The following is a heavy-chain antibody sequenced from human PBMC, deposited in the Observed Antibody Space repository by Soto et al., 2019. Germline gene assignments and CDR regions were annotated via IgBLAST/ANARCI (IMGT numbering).Heavy chain of an antibody. CDR1: GGSISSYY. CDR3: ARSRGKAPYYYDSSGYYSRYYYYYYGMDV. V-gene: IGHV4-59*01. J-gene: IGHJ6*02. D-gene: IGHD3-22*01. Sequence: PSETLSLTCTVSGGSISSYYWSWIRQPPGKGLEWIGYIYYSGSTNYNPSLKSRVTISVDTSKNQFSLKLSSVTAADTAVYYCARSRGKAPYYYDSSGYYSRYYYYYYGMDVWGQGTTVTVSS. CDR2: IYYSGST.